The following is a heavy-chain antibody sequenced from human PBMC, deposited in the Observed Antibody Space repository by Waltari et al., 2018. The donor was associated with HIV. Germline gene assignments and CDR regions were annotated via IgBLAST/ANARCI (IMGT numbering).Heavy chain of an antibody. J-gene: IGHJ3*02. D-gene: IGHD2-21*01. CDR3: ARRRWRTTMVFVVKGGVFDI. CDR2: INQSGKT. CDR1: GGSFHHFF. Sequence: QVQLQQWGAGLVKPAETLSLNCAVYGGSFHHFFWSFVRQTSAKGLEWIGEINQSGKTDYNPSLKGRVSLSIDPSKKQFYLKLTSMTVADTAIYYCARRRWRTTMVFVVKGGVFDIWGQGTEVTVSS. V-gene: IGHV4-34*02.